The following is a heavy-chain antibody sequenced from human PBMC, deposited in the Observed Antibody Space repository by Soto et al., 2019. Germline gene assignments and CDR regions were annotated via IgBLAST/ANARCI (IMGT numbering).Heavy chain of an antibody. CDR2: IWYDGSNK. Sequence: GGSLKLSCAASGFTFSSYGMHWVRQAPGKGLEWVAVIWYDGSNKYYADSVKGRFTISRDNSKNTLYLQMNSLRAEDTAVYYCARGLDAFDIWGQGTMVTVSS. CDR1: GFTFSSYG. J-gene: IGHJ3*02. V-gene: IGHV3-33*01. CDR3: ARGLDAFDI.